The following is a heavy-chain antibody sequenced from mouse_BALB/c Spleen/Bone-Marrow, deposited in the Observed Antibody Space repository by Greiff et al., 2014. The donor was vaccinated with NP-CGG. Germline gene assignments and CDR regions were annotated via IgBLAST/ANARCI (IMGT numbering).Heavy chain of an antibody. CDR2: ISSGGST. J-gene: IGHJ2*01. Sequence: EVKLVESGGGLVKPGGSLKLSCAASGFTFSSYAMSWVRQTPEKRLEWVASISSGGSTYYPDSVKGRFTISRDNARNILYLQMSSLRSEDTAMYYCAREVDGWYYFDYWGQGTTPTVSS. CDR1: GFTFSSYA. CDR3: AREVDGWYYFDY. V-gene: IGHV5-6-5*01. D-gene: IGHD2-3*01.